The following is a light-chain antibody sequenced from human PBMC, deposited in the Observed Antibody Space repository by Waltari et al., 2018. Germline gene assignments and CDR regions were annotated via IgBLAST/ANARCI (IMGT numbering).Light chain of an antibody. CDR3: QQNYSTPWT. CDR2: AAS. Sequence: DIQMTQSPHPLSASVGHRVTITCRASQSISSYLNWYKQKPGKAPKLLIYAASSLQSGVPSRFSCRASEKDFSHTISSLQPENFATYYCQQNYSTPWTFGQGTKVEIK. CDR1: QSISSY. J-gene: IGKJ1*01. V-gene: IGKV1-39*01.